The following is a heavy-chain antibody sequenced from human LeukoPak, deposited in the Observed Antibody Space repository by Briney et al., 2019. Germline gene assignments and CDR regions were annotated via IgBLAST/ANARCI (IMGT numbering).Heavy chain of an antibody. J-gene: IGHJ4*02. CDR3: ASLTTYNWNYFDY. Sequence: SETLSLTCTVSGGSISSYYWSWIRQPPGKGLEWIGYIYYSGSTNYNPSLQSRVTISVDTSKNQFSLKLSSVTAADTAVYYCASLTTYNWNYFDYWGQGTLVTVSS. CDR1: GGSISSYY. D-gene: IGHD1-20*01. CDR2: IYYSGST. V-gene: IGHV4-59*12.